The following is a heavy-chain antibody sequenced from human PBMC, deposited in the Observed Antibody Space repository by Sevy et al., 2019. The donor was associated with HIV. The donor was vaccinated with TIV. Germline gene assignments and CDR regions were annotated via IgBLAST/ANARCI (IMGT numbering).Heavy chain of an antibody. J-gene: IGHJ1*01. Sequence: GPSVKVSCKTSGYTFTSYIISWVRQAPGQGLEWMGRISAYNGDTKYAQKLQGRVTMTTDTSTSTAYMELRSLKSDDTAVYYCARAPSGSQGPGQYFHHWGQGTLVTVSS. CDR3: ARAPSGSQGPGQYFHH. CDR2: ISAYNGDT. V-gene: IGHV1-18*01. CDR1: GYTFTSYI. D-gene: IGHD1-26*01.